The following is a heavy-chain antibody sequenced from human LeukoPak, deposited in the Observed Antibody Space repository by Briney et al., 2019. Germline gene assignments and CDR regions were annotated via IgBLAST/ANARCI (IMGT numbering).Heavy chain of an antibody. V-gene: IGHV1-2*02. CDR2: INPNSGGT. Sequence: GASVKVSCKASGYTFTGYYMHWVRQAPGQGLEWMGWINPNSGGTNYAQKFQGRVTMTRDTSISTAYMELSRLRSDDTAVYYCARTGYSSSWYYRTSTNWFDPWGQGTLVTVSS. D-gene: IGHD6-13*01. CDR3: ARTGYSSSWYYRTSTNWFDP. CDR1: GYTFTGYY. J-gene: IGHJ5*02.